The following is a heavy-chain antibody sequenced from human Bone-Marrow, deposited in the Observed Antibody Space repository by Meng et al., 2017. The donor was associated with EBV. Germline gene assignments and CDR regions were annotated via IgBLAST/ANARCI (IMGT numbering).Heavy chain of an antibody. Sequence: TTSTRSGPPRIHPPPPLPLTSTSSGFSLSIVGMGVACDLQPPGKALEGLARLYWDDETRYSPALKNRLTVTKDSTKNQVIFRMANLDPADTATYECAHRRSDSSWFGYWGQGTLVTVSS. J-gene: IGHJ4*02. CDR2: LYWDDET. V-gene: IGHV2-5*02. CDR1: GFSLSIVGMG. D-gene: IGHD6-13*01. CDR3: AHRRSDSSWFGY.